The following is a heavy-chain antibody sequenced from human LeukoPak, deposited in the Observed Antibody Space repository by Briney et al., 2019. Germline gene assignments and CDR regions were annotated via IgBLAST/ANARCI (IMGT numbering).Heavy chain of an antibody. V-gene: IGHV3-30*02. D-gene: IGHD3-9*01. CDR1: GFTFSSYG. Sequence: PGGSLRLSCAASGFTFSSYGMHWVRQAPGKGLEWVAFIRYDGSNKYYADSVKGRFTISRDNSKNTLYLQMNSLRAEDTAVYYCAKDFGTKVLRYFDWLLEAPGAFDYWGQGTLVTVSS. J-gene: IGHJ4*02. CDR2: IRYDGSNK. CDR3: AKDFGTKVLRYFDWLLEAPGAFDY.